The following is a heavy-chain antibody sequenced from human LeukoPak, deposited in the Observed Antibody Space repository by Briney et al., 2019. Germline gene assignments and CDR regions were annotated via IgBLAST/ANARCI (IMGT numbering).Heavy chain of an antibody. D-gene: IGHD1-14*01. CDR2: INHSGST. J-gene: IGHJ6*03. CDR3: AREGTSRNHVWYYYMDV. Sequence: PSETLSLTCAVYGGSFSGYYWSWIRQPPGKGLEWIGEINHSGSTNYNPSLKSRVTISVDTSKNQFSLKLSSVTAADTAVYYCAREGTSRNHVWYYYMDVWGKGTTVTISS. V-gene: IGHV4-34*01. CDR1: GGSFSGYY.